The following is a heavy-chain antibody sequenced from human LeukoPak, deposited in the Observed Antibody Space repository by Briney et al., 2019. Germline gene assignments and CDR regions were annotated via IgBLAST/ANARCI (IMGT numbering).Heavy chain of an antibody. CDR2: IYYSGST. V-gene: IGHV4-39*01. CDR3: ARLDGYCSGGSCYSVSFVDP. CDR1: GGSISSSNYY. D-gene: IGHD2-15*01. J-gene: IGHJ5*02. Sequence: SETLSLTCTVSGGSISSSNYYWGWIRQPPGKGLEWIRSIYYSGSTYYNPSLKSRVTISVDTSKNQFSLKLSSVTATDTAVYYCARLDGYCSGGSCYSVSFVDPWGQGTLVTVSS.